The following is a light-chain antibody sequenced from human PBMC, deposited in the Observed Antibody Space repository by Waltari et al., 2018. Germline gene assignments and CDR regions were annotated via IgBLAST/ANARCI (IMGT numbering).Light chain of an antibody. Sequence: EIVMTQSPIILSVSPGERATLSCRASYSVGTHLAWYQQRPGQPPRLVIFAASTRATGVPVRFSGSGSGTEFTLTISSLQSEDFAVYYCQQYNDWPLTFGGGT. CDR1: YSVGTH. J-gene: IGKJ4*01. CDR2: AAS. CDR3: QQYNDWPLT. V-gene: IGKV3-15*01.